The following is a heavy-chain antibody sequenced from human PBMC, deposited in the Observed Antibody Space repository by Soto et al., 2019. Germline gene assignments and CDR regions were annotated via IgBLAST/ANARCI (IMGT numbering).Heavy chain of an antibody. CDR2: ISSSSSYI. J-gene: IGHJ4*02. Sequence: GGSLRLSCAASGFTFSSYSMNWVRQAPGKGLEWVSSISSSSSYIYYADSVKGRFTISRDNAKNSLYLQMNSLRAEDTAVYYCARVLRGYSYGPSDYWGQGTLVTVSS. D-gene: IGHD5-18*01. CDR1: GFTFSSYS. V-gene: IGHV3-21*01. CDR3: ARVLRGYSYGPSDY.